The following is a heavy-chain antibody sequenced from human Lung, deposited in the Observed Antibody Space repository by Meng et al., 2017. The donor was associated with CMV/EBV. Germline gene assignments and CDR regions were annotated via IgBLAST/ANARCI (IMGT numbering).Heavy chain of an antibody. V-gene: IGHV3-15*01. Sequence: GGSXRLXCAGSGFTISNAKISWVRQAPGKGLEWVARIKPTTEHESIDYAAPVEGRFTISRDDSRNTVYLQMNSLKSENTAVYFCTTVNWNYYDDWGQGTVVTCAS. J-gene: IGHJ4*02. CDR1: GFTISNAK. CDR3: TTVNWNYYDD. D-gene: IGHD1-1*01. CDR2: IKPTTEHESI.